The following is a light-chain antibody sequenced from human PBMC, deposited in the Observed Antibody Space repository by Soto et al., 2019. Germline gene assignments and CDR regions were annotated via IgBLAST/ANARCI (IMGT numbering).Light chain of an antibody. V-gene: IGLV2-14*01. CDR2: DVN. CDR3: TSYTTSSTGV. Sequence: QSVLTQPASVSGSPGQSITISCTGPSSDVGAYNYVSWCQQHPGTAPKLIIYDVNNRPSGVSNRFSGSKSGNTASLTISGLQADDEAYYYCTSYTTSSTGVFGGGTKRNVL. J-gene: IGLJ3*02. CDR1: SSDVGAYNY.